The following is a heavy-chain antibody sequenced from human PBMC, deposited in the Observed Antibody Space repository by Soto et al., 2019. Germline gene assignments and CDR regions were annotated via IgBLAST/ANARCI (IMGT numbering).Heavy chain of an antibody. CDR3: ARDIQFNYVFWSGYRSYYYCGMDV. J-gene: IGHJ6*02. CDR2: IWYDGSNK. CDR1: GFTFSSYG. V-gene: IGHV3-33*01. Sequence: GGSLRLSCAASGFTFSSYGMHWVRQAPGKGLEWVAVIWYDGSNKYYADSVKGRFTISRDNSKNTLYLQMSSLRAEDTAVYYCARDIQFNYVFWSGYRSYYYCGMDVWGQGTTVTVSS. D-gene: IGHD3-3*01.